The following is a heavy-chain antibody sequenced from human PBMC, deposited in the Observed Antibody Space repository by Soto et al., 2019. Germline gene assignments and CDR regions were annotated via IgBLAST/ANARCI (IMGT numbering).Heavy chain of an antibody. D-gene: IGHD3-10*01. Sequence: QVQLVESGGGLVEPGGSLRLSCAASGFRFSDHYMTWIHQAPGKGLEWVSKISGGGTTMYYADSVKGRFTVSRDNAKNSLYLQMNSLRAEDTAVYYCAGDPYYYGSAFWGQGTLVTVSS. V-gene: IGHV3-11*01. CDR3: AGDPYYYGSAF. CDR1: GFRFSDHY. J-gene: IGHJ4*02. CDR2: ISGGGTTM.